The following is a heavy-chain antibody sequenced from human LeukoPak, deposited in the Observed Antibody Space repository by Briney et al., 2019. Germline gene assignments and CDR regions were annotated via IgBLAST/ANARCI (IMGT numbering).Heavy chain of an antibody. CDR3: ARGTDSSNWPDAFDF. V-gene: IGHV1-18*01. CDR2: ISTYSGDT. D-gene: IGHD6-13*01. Sequence: GASVTVSCKASGYTFTSYGISWVRQAPGQGLEWMGWISTYSGDTIYAQELQVRLTMTIDTSTSTAYMELRSLKSDDTAVYYCARGTDSSNWPDAFDFWGEGTMVTVSS. CDR1: GYTFTSYG. J-gene: IGHJ3*01.